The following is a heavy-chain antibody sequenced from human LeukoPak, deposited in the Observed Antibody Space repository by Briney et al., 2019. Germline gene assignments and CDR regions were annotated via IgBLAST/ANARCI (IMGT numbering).Heavy chain of an antibody. Sequence: GASVKVSCKASGFTFTGYYMHWVRQAPGQGLEWMGWINPSSGGTNYAQNFQGRVTMTRDTSISTVYMELSRLRSDDTAVYYCARDFYWGQGTLVTVSS. CDR1: GFTFTGYY. J-gene: IGHJ4*02. CDR2: INPSSGGT. V-gene: IGHV1-2*02. CDR3: ARDFY.